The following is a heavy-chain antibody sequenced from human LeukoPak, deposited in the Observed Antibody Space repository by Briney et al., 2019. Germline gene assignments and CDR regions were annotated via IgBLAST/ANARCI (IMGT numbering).Heavy chain of an antibody. CDR3: AKDISYYDSSGYLDY. D-gene: IGHD3-22*01. CDR2: ISWDGGST. V-gene: IGHV3-43D*03. J-gene: IGHJ4*02. Sequence: GGSLRPSCAASGFTFDDYAMHWVRQAPGKGLEWVSLISWDGGSTYYADSVKGRFTISRDNSKNSLYLQMNSLRAEDTALYYCAKDISYYDSSGYLDYWGQGTLVTVSS. CDR1: GFTFDDYA.